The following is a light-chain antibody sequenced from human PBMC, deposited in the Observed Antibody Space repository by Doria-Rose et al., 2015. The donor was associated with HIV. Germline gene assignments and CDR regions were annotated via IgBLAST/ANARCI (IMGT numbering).Light chain of an antibody. J-gene: IGKJ1*01. Sequence: EIVLTQTPGTLSLSPGEIATLSCKSSQSSRSTYLAWNQQKPGQAHSLLIYDGSTRTTGIPDRFSASGSGTDYTVTINRLEPEDLGLYYCRQYGTSWTFVQGTKVEI. CDR1: QSSRSTY. CDR2: DGS. V-gene: IGKV3-20*01. CDR3: RQYGTSWT.